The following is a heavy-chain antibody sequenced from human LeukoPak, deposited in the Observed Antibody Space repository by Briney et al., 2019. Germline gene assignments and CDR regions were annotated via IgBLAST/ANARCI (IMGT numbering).Heavy chain of an antibody. Sequence: PGGSLRLSCAASGFTFSDYYMSWVRQAPGRGRGWVSYISGRVNTIYYADSVKGRFTISTDKGKDSLYLQMNSLRAEDTAVYYCARDRAGSAPYYYGMDVWGQGTTVTVSS. CDR2: ISGRVNTI. CDR3: ARDRAGSAPYYYGMDV. V-gene: IGHV3-11*01. D-gene: IGHD3-10*01. J-gene: IGHJ6*02. CDR1: GFTFSDYY.